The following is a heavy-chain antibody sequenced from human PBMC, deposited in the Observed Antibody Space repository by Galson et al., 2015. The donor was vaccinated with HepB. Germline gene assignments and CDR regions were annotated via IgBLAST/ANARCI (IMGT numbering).Heavy chain of an antibody. CDR3: ARDSSSWYYNYGMDV. CDR1: GFTFSSYW. V-gene: IGHV3-7*03. CDR2: IKQVGSAK. J-gene: IGHJ6*02. Sequence: SLRLSCAASGFTFSSYWMSWVRQAPGKGLEWVANIKQVGSAKYYVDSVKGRFTISRDNAKNSLYLQMNSLRAEDTAVYYCARDSSSWYYNYGMDVWGQGTTVTVSS. D-gene: IGHD6-13*01.